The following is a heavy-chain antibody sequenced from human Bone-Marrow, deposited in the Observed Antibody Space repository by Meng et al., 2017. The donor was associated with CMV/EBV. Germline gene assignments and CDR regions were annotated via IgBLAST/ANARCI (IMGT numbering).Heavy chain of an antibody. CDR1: GGSMSSYY. J-gene: IGHJ4*02. V-gene: IGHV4-59*01. D-gene: IGHD3-16*01. CDR2: THYSGTT. CDR3: TRGFPGGGHAVFSDY. Sequence: SETLSLTCRVSGGSMSSYYWTWIRHSPGEGLEWIGWTHYSGTTSFNPSLKSRVAISIDTSKNQFFLNLKSVTAADTAVYYCTRGFPGGGHAVFSDYWGQGMLVTVSS.